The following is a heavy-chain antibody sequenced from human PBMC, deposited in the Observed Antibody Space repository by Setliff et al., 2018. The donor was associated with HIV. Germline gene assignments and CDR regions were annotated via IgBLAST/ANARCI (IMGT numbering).Heavy chain of an antibody. J-gene: IGHJ4*02. CDR1: GGSFSGYY. V-gene: IGHV4-34*11. CDR2: IYYSGIT. CDR3: ARDPPGYGDSNDY. Sequence: SETLSLTCAVYGGSFSGYYWGWIRQPPGKGLEWIGSIYYSGITTYNPSLKSRVTISIDTSKNQFSLRLHSVTAADTAVYYCARDPPGYGDSNDYWGQGTLVTVSS. D-gene: IGHD4-17*01.